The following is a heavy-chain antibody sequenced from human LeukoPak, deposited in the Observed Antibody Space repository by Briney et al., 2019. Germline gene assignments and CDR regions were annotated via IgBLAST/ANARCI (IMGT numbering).Heavy chain of an antibody. Sequence: PGGSLRLSCAASGFTFSSYWMSWVRQAPGKGLEWEANIKQDGSEKYYVDSVKGRFTISRDNAKNSLYLQMNSLRAEDTAVYYCARDPIGYCSSTSCSPRWGQGTLVTVSS. V-gene: IGHV3-7*01. D-gene: IGHD2-2*01. CDR3: ARDPIGYCSSTSCSPR. CDR2: IKQDGSEK. J-gene: IGHJ4*02. CDR1: GFTFSSYW.